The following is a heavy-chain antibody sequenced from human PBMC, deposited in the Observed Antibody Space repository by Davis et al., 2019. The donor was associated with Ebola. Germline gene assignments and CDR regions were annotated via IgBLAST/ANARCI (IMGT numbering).Heavy chain of an antibody. CDR2: INSDGSST. J-gene: IGHJ6*02. CDR3: ARASPHYYYGMDV. V-gene: IGHV3-74*01. Sequence: PGGSLRLSCAASGFTFSSYWMHWVRQAPGKGLVWVSRINSDGSSTSYADSVKGRFTISRDNAKNTLYLQMNSLRAEDTAVYYCARASPHYYYGMDVWGQGTTVTVSS. CDR1: GFTFSSYW.